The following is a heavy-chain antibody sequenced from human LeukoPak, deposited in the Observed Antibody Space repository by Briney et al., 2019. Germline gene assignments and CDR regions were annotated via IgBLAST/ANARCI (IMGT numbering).Heavy chain of an antibody. CDR2: IYSGGST. CDR3: ARVPRGGSSSWYARFEDY. CDR1: GFTVSSNY. Sequence: PGGSLRLSCAASGFTVSSNYMSWVRQAPGKGLEWVLVIYSGGSTYYADSVKGRFTISRDNSKNTLYLQMNSLRAEDTAVYYCARVPRGGSSSWYARFEDYWGQGTLVTVSS. J-gene: IGHJ4*02. D-gene: IGHD6-13*01. V-gene: IGHV3-53*01.